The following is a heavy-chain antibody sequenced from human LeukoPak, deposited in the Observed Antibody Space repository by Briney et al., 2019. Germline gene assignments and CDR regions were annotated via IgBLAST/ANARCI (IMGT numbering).Heavy chain of an antibody. CDR3: AKDRARYFDWLLSLDY. D-gene: IGHD3-9*01. V-gene: IGHV3-30*18. J-gene: IGHJ4*02. CDR1: GFTFSSYG. Sequence: GVSLRLSCAASGFTFSSYGMHWVRQAPGKGLEWVAVISYDGSNKYYADSVKGRFTISRDNSKNTLYLQMNSLRAEDTAVYYCAKDRARYFDWLLSLDYWGQGTLVTVSS. CDR2: ISYDGSNK.